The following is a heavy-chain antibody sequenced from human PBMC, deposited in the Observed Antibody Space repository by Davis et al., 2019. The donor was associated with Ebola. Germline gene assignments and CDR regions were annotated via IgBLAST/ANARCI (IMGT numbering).Heavy chain of an antibody. CDR2: INLDGSRT. CDR1: GFTFSSYW. D-gene: IGHD3-9*01. Sequence: GESLKISCAASGFTFSSYWMHWVRQVPGKGLVWVSRINLDGSRTNYADTAKGRFTITRDNAKNTLYLQMNSLRAEDTAVYYCAKDLVDILTGYYNARGDYWGQGTLVTFSS. CDR3: AKDLVDILTGYYNARGDY. J-gene: IGHJ4*02. V-gene: IGHV3-74*01.